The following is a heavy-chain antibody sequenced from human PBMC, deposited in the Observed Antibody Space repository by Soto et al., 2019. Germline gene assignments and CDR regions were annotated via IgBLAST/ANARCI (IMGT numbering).Heavy chain of an antibody. J-gene: IGHJ5*02. CDR2: IYYSGST. Sequence: QLQLQESGPGLVKPSETLSLTCTVSGGSISSSSYYWGWIRQPPGKGLEWIGSIYYSGSTYYNPPLRSRVTISVDTSKNQFSLKLSSVTAADTAVYYCARSIVEEYSSSGASWFDPWGQGTLVTVSS. CDR3: ARSIVEEYSSSGASWFDP. V-gene: IGHV4-39*01. CDR1: GGSISSSSYY. D-gene: IGHD6-6*01.